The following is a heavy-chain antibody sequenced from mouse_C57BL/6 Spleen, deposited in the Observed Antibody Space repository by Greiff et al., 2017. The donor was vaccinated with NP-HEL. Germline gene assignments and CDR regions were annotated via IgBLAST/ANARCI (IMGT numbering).Heavy chain of an antibody. CDR3: ARSDYDYDGAWFAY. Sequence: VKLMESGAELARPGASVKLSCKASGYTFTSYGISWVKQRTGQGLEWIGEIYPRSGNTYYNEKFKGKATLTADKSSSTAYMELRSLTSEDSAVYFCARSDYDYDGAWFAYWGQGTLVTVSA. V-gene: IGHV1-81*01. CDR1: GYTFTSYG. J-gene: IGHJ3*01. CDR2: IYPRSGNT. D-gene: IGHD2-4*01.